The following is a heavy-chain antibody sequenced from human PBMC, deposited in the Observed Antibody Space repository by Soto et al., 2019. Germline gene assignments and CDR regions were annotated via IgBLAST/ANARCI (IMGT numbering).Heavy chain of an antibody. J-gene: IGHJ6*02. CDR1: GFTFSSYA. Sequence: AGSLRLSCAASGFTFSSYAMSWVRQAPEKGLEWVAAISGSGGSTYYADSVKGRFTISRDNSKNTLYLQMNSLRAEDTAVYYCAKDIKGRTGAARGAYYYYYGMDVWGQGTTVTV. CDR2: ISGSGGST. V-gene: IGHV3-23*01. D-gene: IGHD5-18*01. CDR3: AKDIKGRTGAARGAYYYYYGMDV.